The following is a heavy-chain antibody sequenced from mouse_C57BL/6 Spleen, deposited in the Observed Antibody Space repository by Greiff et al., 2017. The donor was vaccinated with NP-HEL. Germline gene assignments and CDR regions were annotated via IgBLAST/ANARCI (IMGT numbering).Heavy chain of an antibody. D-gene: IGHD1-1*02. CDR2: IRSKSNNYAT. CDR3: VRQVGYYFDY. J-gene: IGHJ2*01. V-gene: IGHV10-1*01. CDR1: GFSFNTYA. Sequence: EVKVEESGGGLVQPKGSLKLSCAASGFSFNTYAMNWVRQAPGKGLEWVARIRSKSNNYATYYADSVKDRFTISRDDSESMLYLQMNNLKTEDTAMYYCVRQVGYYFDYWGQGTTLTVSS.